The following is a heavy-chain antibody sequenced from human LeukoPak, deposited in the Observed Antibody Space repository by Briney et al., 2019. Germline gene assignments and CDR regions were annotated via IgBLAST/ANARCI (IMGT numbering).Heavy chain of an antibody. V-gene: IGHV1-46*01. CDR2: INPSGGST. D-gene: IGHD2-2*02. CDR3: AREHCSSTSCSTTSSYIGV. J-gene: IGHJ6*03. Sequence: ASVKVSCKASGYTFTSYYMRWVRQAPGQGLEWMGIINPSGGSTSYAQTFQGRVTMTRDMSTSTAYMDLSSLRSEATAVDYCAREHCSSTSCSTTSSYIGVWGKETTVTVSS. CDR1: GYTFTSYY.